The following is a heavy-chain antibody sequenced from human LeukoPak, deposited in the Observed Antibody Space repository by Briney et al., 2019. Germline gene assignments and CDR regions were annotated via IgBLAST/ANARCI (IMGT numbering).Heavy chain of an antibody. D-gene: IGHD3-22*01. CDR2: ISTSGGST. V-gene: IGHV3-23*01. J-gene: IGHJ4*02. CDR1: GFTFSSYA. CDR3: AIMHPYYDGSGYWVQ. Sequence: PGGSLRLSCAASGFTFSSYAMSWVRQAPGKGLEWVSGISTSGGSTSHADSVKGRFTTSRDNPRNTLYMQMNSLRAEDTAVYYCAIMHPYYDGSGYWVQWGQGTLVTVSS.